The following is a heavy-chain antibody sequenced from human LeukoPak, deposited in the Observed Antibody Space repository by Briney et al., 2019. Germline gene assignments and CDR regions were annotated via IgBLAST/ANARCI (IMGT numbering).Heavy chain of an antibody. CDR3: TRDRGAYNLYDY. CDR2: IRSKAYGETA. D-gene: IGHD1-1*01. CDR1: GFTFSSYT. J-gene: IGHJ4*02. V-gene: IGHV3-49*03. Sequence: GGSLRLSCAASGFTFSSYTMSWIRQAPGKGLEWVGFIRSKAYGETADYAASVKGRFTISRDDSKAIAYLQMNSLKTEDTAVYHCTRDRGAYNLYDYWGQGTLVTVSS.